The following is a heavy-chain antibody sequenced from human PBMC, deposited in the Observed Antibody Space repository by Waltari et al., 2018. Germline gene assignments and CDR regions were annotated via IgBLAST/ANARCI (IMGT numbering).Heavy chain of an antibody. V-gene: IGHV3-21*01. CDR1: GFPFRTYS. D-gene: IGHD1-20*01. J-gene: IGHJ4*02. CDR3: ARDINSREDY. CDR2: INSGSTYR. Sequence: EVQLVESGGGLVKPGGSLRLSCAASGFPFRTYSMNWVRQAPGKGLEWVSSINSGSTYRNYADSVKGRFTISRDNAKNSLSLQMNSLRAEDTAVYYCARDINSREDYWGQGTLVTVSS.